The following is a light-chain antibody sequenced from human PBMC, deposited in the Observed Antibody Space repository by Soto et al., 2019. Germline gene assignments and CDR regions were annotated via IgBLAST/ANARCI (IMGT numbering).Light chain of an antibody. CDR2: EVS. V-gene: IGLV2-8*01. J-gene: IGLJ1*01. CDR3: VSYAGANNFYL. CDR1: SSDVGGYNY. Sequence: QSLLTQPPSASGSPGRSVTISCTGTSSDVGGYNYVSWYQQHPDKAPKLMIYEVSQRPSGVPDRFSGSKSGNTASLTVSGLQAEDEADYYCVSYAGANNFYLFGPGTKVTVL.